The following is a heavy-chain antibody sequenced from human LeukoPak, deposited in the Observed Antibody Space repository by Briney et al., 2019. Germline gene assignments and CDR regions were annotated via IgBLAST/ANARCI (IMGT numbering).Heavy chain of an antibody. CDR2: INHGGST. D-gene: IGHD6-13*01. Sequence: SETLSLTCAVSGGSFSGHYWNWIRQPPGKGLEWIGEINHGGSTNYNPSLKSRVTISVDTSQNQFSLRLSSVTAADTAVYYCARGRYVTTRGGAAAGFLDYWGQGTLVTVSA. CDR3: ARGRYVTTRGGAAAGFLDY. CDR1: GGSFSGHY. J-gene: IGHJ4*02. V-gene: IGHV4-34*01.